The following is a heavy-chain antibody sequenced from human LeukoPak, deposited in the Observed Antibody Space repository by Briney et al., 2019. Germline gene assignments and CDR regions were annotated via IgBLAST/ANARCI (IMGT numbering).Heavy chain of an antibody. CDR3: ARDYGSGSYSPNFDY. CDR2: IYPGDSDT. CDR1: GYSFTSYW. D-gene: IGHD3-10*01. V-gene: IGHV5-51*01. J-gene: IGHJ4*02. Sequence: GESLKISCKGSGYSFTSYWIGWVRQVPGKGLEWMGIIYPGDSDTRYSPSFQGQVTISADKSISTAYLQWSSLKASDTAMYYCARDYGSGSYSPNFDYWGQGTLVTVSS.